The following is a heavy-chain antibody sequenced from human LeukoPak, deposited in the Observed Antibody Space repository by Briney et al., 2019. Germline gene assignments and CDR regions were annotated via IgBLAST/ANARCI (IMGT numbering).Heavy chain of an antibody. Sequence: SETLSLTCAVYGESFSGYYWSWIRQPPGKGLEGIGEINHSGSTKYNPSLKSRVTISVDTSKNQFSLNLSSVTAADTAVYYCASEDDSSGSYVEHWGQGTLVTVSS. D-gene: IGHD3-22*01. V-gene: IGHV4-34*01. CDR2: INHSGST. J-gene: IGHJ4*02. CDR1: GESFSGYY. CDR3: ASEDDSSGSYVEH.